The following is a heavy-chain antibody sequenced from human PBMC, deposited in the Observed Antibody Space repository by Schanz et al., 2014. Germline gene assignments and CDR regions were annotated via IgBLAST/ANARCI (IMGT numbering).Heavy chain of an antibody. CDR2: IYGNGIS. CDR3: VRVKGENSGHDYIVY. Sequence: QVHLQESGPGLVKPSETLSVTCTVLGGSINNYFWTWIRQPAGKGRESIGRIYGNGISHYNPSHERRVTMSVYTSKNKFSENRTPVSPADTAIYYWVRVKGENSGHDYIVYWGQGIQVTVSP. CDR1: GGSINNYF. J-gene: IGHJ4*02. D-gene: IGHD5-12*01. V-gene: IGHV4-4*07.